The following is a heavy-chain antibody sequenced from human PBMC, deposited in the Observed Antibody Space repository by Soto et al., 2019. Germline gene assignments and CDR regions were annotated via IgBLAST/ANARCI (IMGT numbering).Heavy chain of an antibody. CDR1: GDSFSINSAA. J-gene: IGHJ4*02. V-gene: IGHV6-1*01. CDR3: ARVRLGAPPRYFDY. D-gene: IGHD1-26*01. CDR2: TFYRSKWYT. Sequence: SQTLSLTCAISGDSFSINSAAWNWIRQSPSRGLEWLGRTFYRSKWYTDYAVSLEGRITIKPDTSKNLFSLQLHSVTPEDPAVYYCARVRLGAPPRYFDYWGQGTLVTVSS.